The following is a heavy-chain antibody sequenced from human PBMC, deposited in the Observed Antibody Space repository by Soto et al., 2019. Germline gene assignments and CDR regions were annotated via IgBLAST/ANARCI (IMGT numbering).Heavy chain of an antibody. Sequence: QVQLVQAGADVKKPGASVKVSCKASGYTFSDYGVSWVRQAPGQVLEWMGWISSKNGNTNFAQKFRGRVTMTTDPSTSTVYMELRSLRPDDTAVYYCAREPPETPPDYWGQGTLVTVSS. CDR3: AREPPETPPDY. CDR2: ISSKNGNT. J-gene: IGHJ4*02. V-gene: IGHV1-18*01. CDR1: GYTFSDYG.